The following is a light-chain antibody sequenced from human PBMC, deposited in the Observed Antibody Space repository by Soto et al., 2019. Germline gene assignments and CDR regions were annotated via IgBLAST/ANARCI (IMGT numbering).Light chain of an antibody. J-gene: IGKJ1*01. CDR3: QQYNSYWT. Sequence: DIQMTQSPSTLSASVGDRVNITCRASQSISSWLARYQQKPGKAPKLLIYDASSLESGVPSRFSGSGSGTEFTLTIISLQPDDFSTYYCQQYNSYWTFGQGTKVEIK. V-gene: IGKV1-5*01. CDR1: QSISSW. CDR2: DAS.